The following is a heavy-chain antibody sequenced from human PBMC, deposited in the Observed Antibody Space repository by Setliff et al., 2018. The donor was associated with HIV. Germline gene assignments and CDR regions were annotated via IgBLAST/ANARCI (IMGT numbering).Heavy chain of an antibody. J-gene: IGHJ6*03. Sequence: PSETLSLTCNVSGGSISSYYWSWIRQPPGKGLEWIGYIYTSGSTNYNPSLKSRVTISVDTSKNQFSLKLSSVTAADTAVYYCARELDSNYYYYMDVWGKGTTVTVSS. D-gene: IGHD4-4*01. CDR1: GGSISSYY. V-gene: IGHV4-4*08. CDR3: ARELDSNYYYYMDV. CDR2: IYTSGST.